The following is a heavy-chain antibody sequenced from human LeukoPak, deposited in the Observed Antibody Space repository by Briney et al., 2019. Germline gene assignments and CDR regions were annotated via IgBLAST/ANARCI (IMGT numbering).Heavy chain of an antibody. D-gene: IGHD1-1*01. V-gene: IGHV1-18*01. CDR1: GYTFTSSG. J-gene: IGHJ6*03. Sequence: RASVKVSCKASGYTFTSSGISWVRQAPGQGLERMGWIDAYNGNTNYAQKLQGRVTMTTDTSTTTAYMELRSLRLDDTAVYYCARAGSYYYMDVWGKGTTVTVSS. CDR2: IDAYNGNT. CDR3: ARAGSYYYMDV.